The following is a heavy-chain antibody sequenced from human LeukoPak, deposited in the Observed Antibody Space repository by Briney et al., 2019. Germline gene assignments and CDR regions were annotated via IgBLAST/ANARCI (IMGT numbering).Heavy chain of an antibody. CDR1: GFSFRRYA. D-gene: IGHD5-24*01. J-gene: IGHJ3*01. CDR2: ISGPGPST. CDR3: AKEEMPHAVDL. V-gene: IGHV3-23*01. Sequence: PGGSLRLSCAASGFSFRRYAMNWVRQAPGRGLEWVAVISGPGPSTVYADSVKGRFTISRDNSKNTLFLQLDSLRVEEPAIYYCAKEEMPHAVDLWGQGTMVTVSS.